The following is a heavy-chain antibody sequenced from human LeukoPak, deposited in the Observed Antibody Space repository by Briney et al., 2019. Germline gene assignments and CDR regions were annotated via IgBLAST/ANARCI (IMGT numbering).Heavy chain of an antibody. V-gene: IGHV3-21*01. CDR2: ISSSSSYI. J-gene: IGHJ4*02. D-gene: IGHD3-3*01. CDR3: ARDIRFLEWLYVADGDLYVY. Sequence: GGSLRLSCTASGFTFSSYSRNWVRQAPGKGLEWFSSISSSSSYIYYADSVKGRFTISRDNAKNSLYLQMNSLRAEDTAVYYCARDIRFLEWLYVADGDLYVYWGQCTLVTVSS. CDR1: GFTFSSYS.